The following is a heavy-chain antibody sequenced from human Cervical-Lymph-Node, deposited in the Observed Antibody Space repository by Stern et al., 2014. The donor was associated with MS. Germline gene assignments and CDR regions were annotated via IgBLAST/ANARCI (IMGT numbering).Heavy chain of an antibody. J-gene: IGHJ4*02. CDR3: ARGYSTTYLDY. Sequence: QVQLVQSGAEVKKPGASVKVSCKASGYTFTNYALHWVRQAPGQRPEWMGWIHPGNGDAKYSQNFQDRVTITRDTSANTVYMELRSLRVEDTAVYYCARGYSTTYLDYWGQGTLVTVSS. CDR2: IHPGNGDA. V-gene: IGHV1-3*01. D-gene: IGHD6-13*01. CDR1: GYTFTNYA.